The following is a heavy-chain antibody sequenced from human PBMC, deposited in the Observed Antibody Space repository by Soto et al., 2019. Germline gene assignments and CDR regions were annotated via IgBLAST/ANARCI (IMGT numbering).Heavy chain of an antibody. J-gene: IGHJ6*02. CDR2: INKDGSAT. V-gene: IGHV3-7*03. CDR1: GFTFSSYW. CDR3: ARDRERVTVNGGIALGAMEV. D-gene: IGHD3-22*01. Sequence: PGGSLRLSCAASGFTFSSYWMSWVRQAPGKGLEWVAHINKDGSATFYADSLKGRFTISRDNANNSVSLQMHSLRADDTAVYYCARDRERVTVNGGIALGAMEVWGHGTTVTVSS.